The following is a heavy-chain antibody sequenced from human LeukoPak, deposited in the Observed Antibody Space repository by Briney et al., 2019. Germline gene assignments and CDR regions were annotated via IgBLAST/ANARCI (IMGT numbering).Heavy chain of an antibody. Sequence: SETLSLTCTVSGGSISSYYWSLIRQPPGKGLEWIGYIYYSGSTNYNPSLKSRVTISVDTSKNQFSLKLSSVTAADTAVYYCARQPKGNPIFDYWGQGTLVTVSS. D-gene: IGHD2/OR15-2a*01. J-gene: IGHJ4*02. V-gene: IGHV4-59*08. CDR2: IYYSGST. CDR1: GGSISSYY. CDR3: ARQPKGNPIFDY.